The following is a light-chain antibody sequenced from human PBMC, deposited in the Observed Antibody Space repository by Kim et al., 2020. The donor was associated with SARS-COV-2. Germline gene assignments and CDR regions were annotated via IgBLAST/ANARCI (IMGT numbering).Light chain of an antibody. CDR2: SNN. Sequence: GQKVPISCSGSGRNLGIIGVSWYQQLPGTATKLHSYSNNQRPSGGPARFSGSTAGPSAALAISGLQSEDEADYYCAAWNKSRNVWVFGGGTQLTVL. CDR3: AAWNKSRNVWV. J-gene: IGLJ3*02. CDR1: GRNLGIIG. V-gene: IGLV1-44*01.